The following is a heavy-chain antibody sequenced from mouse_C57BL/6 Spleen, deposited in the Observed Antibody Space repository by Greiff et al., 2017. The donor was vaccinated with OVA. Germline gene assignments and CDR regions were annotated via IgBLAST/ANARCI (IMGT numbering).Heavy chain of an antibody. CDR2: ISYDGSN. V-gene: IGHV3-6*01. CDR1: GYSITSGYY. CDR3: ARDYGLAPAY. D-gene: IGHD1-1*01. Sequence: ESGPGLVKPSQSLSLTCSVTGYSITSGYYWNWIRQFPGNKLEWMGYISYDGSNNYNPSLKNRISITRDTSKNQFFLKLNSVTTEDTATYYCARDYGLAPAYWGQGTLVTVSA. J-gene: IGHJ3*01.